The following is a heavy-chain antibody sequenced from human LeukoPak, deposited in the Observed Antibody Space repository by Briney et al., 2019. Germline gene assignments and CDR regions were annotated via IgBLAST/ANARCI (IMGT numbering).Heavy chain of an antibody. CDR2: ISWNSGTI. CDR3: ARDRLVIGAFDI. V-gene: IGHV3-9*01. J-gene: IGHJ3*02. Sequence: PGRSLRLSCAASGFTFDDYAMHWVRQAPGKGLEWVSGISWNSGTIGYADSVKGRFTISRDNAKNSLYLQMNSLRAEDTAVYYCARDRLVIGAFDIWGQGTMVTVSS. CDR1: GFTFDDYA.